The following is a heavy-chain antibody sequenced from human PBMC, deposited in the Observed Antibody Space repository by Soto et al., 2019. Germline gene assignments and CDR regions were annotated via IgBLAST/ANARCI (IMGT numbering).Heavy chain of an antibody. CDR1: GFTFSSYA. CDR3: AKDLRAYFDAFDI. CDR2: ISGSGGSR. V-gene: IGHV3-23*01. J-gene: IGHJ3*02. Sequence: EVQVLESGGGLVQPGGSLRLSCAASGFTFSSYAMGWVRQAPGKGLEWVSAISGSGGSRYYGDSVKGRFTISRDNSKNTVSLQTNNLRAEDTGVYYCAKDLRAYFDAFDIWSQGTMVTVSS. D-gene: IGHD2-8*01.